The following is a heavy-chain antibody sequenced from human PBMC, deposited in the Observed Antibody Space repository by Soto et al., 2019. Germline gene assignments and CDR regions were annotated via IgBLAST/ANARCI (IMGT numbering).Heavy chain of an antibody. CDR3: AKIKTRGTGDAFDI. J-gene: IGHJ3*02. Sequence: PGGSLRLSCAASGFTFSSYGMHWVRQAPDKGLEWVAIVSYDGSNKYYADSVKGRFTISRDNSKNTLHLQMDSLRAEDTAVYYCAKIKTRGTGDAFDIWGQGTVVTVSS. D-gene: IGHD1-1*01. V-gene: IGHV3-30*18. CDR1: GFTFSSYG. CDR2: VSYDGSNK.